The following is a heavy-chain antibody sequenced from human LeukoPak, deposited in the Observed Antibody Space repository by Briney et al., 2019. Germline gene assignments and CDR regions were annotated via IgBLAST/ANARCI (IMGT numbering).Heavy chain of an antibody. Sequence: GGSLRLSCAASGFTFSSYGMLWVRQAPGKGLEWVAVISYDGSNKYYADSVKGRFTISRDNSKNTLCLQMNSLRAEDTAVYYCAKDLRYFDWLFPRYGMDVWGQGTTVTVSS. D-gene: IGHD3-9*01. CDR3: AKDLRYFDWLFPRYGMDV. CDR1: GFTFSSYG. J-gene: IGHJ6*02. CDR2: ISYDGSNK. V-gene: IGHV3-30*18.